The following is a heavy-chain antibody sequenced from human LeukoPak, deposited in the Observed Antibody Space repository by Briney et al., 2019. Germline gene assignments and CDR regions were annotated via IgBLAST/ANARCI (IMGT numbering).Heavy chain of an antibody. CDR3: ATDAPDGVGATTSFDY. Sequence: ASVKVSCKVSGYTLTELSMHWVRQAPGKGLEWMGGFDPEDGETIYAQKFQGRVTMTEDTSTDTAYMELSSLRSEDTAVYYCATDAPDGVGATTSFDYWGQGTLVTVSS. V-gene: IGHV1-24*01. J-gene: IGHJ4*02. CDR1: GYTLTELS. D-gene: IGHD1-26*01. CDR2: FDPEDGET.